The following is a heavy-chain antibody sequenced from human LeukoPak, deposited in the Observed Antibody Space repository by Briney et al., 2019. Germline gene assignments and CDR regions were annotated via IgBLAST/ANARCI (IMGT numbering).Heavy chain of an antibody. CDR1: GGSISSGGYY. CDR3: ARTWRYSYDY. V-gene: IGHV4-31*03. D-gene: IGHD5-18*01. J-gene: IGHJ4*02. CDR2: IYNTGST. Sequence: PSQTLSLTCTVSGGSISSGGYYWSWIRQLPGKGLEWIGYIYNTGSTYYNPSLQSRVTVSVDTSKNQFSLKLSSVTAADTAVYYCARTWRYSYDYWGQGTLVTVSS.